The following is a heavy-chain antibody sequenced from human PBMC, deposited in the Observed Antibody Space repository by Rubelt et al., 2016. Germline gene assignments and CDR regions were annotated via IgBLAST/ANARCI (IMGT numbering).Heavy chain of an antibody. D-gene: IGHD1-26*01. V-gene: IGHV4-39*01. CDR2: IYYSGRT. J-gene: IGHJ4*01. CDR3: ARWDVDYLDY. Sequence: QLQLQESGPGLVKPSETLSLTCTVSGGSISSGSYSWGWIRQPPGEGLEWIGIIYYSGRTYYNPSLKSRVTISIDTSKTQFSLKLSSVTAADTAVYFCARWDVDYLDYWGQGTLVTVSS. CDR1: GGSISSGSYS.